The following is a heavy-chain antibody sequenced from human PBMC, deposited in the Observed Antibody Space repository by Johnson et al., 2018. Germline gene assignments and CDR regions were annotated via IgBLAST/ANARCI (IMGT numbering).Heavy chain of an antibody. J-gene: IGHJ6*03. CDR2: IYSGGST. D-gene: IGHD6-13*01. Sequence: VQLLESGGGLVQHGGSLRLSCAASGFTVSSNYMSWVRQAPGTGLEWVSVIYSGGSTYYADSVKGRFTISRDTSKNTLYLQMNSLRAEDTAVYYCAKGWHSSSWYDYYYMDVWGKGTTVTVSS. V-gene: IGHV3-66*02. CDR3: AKGWHSSSWYDYYYMDV. CDR1: GFTVSSNY.